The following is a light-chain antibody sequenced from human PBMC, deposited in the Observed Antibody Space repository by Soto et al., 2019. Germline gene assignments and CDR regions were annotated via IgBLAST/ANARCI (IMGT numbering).Light chain of an antibody. CDR2: DAS. CDR1: QDISDY. V-gene: IGKV1-27*01. Sequence: DIQMTQSPSSLSTSLGDRVTITCRSSQDISDYLAWYQQKPGNPPKLLIFDASTLQSGVPSRFRGSGAWTDFTLTITSLQPEDVATYYCQKYNKAPWTFGQGTRVEI. J-gene: IGKJ1*01. CDR3: QKYNKAPWT.